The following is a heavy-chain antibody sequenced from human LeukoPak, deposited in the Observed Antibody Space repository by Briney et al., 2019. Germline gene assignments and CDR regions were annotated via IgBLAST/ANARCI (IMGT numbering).Heavy chain of an antibody. CDR1: GFTFSSYG. V-gene: IGHV3-30*18. J-gene: IGHJ6*02. D-gene: IGHD3-22*01. CDR3: AKTYYYDSSGYYYGMDV. CDR2: ISYDGSNK. Sequence: PGGSLRLSCAASGFTFSSYGMHWVRQAPGKGLEWVAVISYDGSNKYYADSVKGRFTISRDNSKNTLYLQMNSLRAEDTAVYYCAKTYYYDSSGYYYGMDVWGQGTTVTVSS.